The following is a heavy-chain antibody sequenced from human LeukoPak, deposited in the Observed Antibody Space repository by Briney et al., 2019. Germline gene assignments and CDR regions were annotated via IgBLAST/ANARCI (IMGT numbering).Heavy chain of an antibody. CDR2: IIPILGTA. V-gene: IGHV1-69*11. CDR3: ARKPISGILDAFDI. J-gene: IGHJ3*02. D-gene: IGHD1-14*01. CDR1: GGTFSSYA. Sequence: SVKVSCKASGGTFSSYAISWVRQAPGQGLEWMGRIIPILGTANYAQKFQGRVTITTDESTSTAYMELSSLRSEDTAVYYCARKPISGILDAFDIWGQGTMVTVSS.